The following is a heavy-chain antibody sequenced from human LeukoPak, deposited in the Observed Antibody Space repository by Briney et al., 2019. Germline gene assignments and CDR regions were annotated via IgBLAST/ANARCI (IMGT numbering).Heavy chain of an antibody. CDR2: INHSGST. V-gene: IGHV4-39*07. CDR1: GGSISSSNYY. CDR3: ARGRALYGALHYFDY. Sequence: SETLSLTCTVSGGSISSSNYYWGWIRQPPGKGLEWIGEINHSGSTNYNPSLKSRVTISVDTSKNQFSLKLSSVTAADTAVYYCARGRALYGALHYFDYWGQGTLVTVSS. D-gene: IGHD4-17*01. J-gene: IGHJ4*02.